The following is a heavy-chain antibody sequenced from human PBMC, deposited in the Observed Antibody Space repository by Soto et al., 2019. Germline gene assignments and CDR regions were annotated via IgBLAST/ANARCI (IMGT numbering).Heavy chain of an antibody. J-gene: IGHJ4*02. CDR1: GYTFTGYY. CDR3: ARAHCGGDCYSGVDY. CDR2: INPNSGGT. D-gene: IGHD2-21*02. V-gene: IGHV1-2*04. Sequence: QVQLVQSGTEVKKPGASVKVSCKASGYTFTGYYMHWVRQAPGQGLEWMGWINPNSGGTNYARKFQGWVTMTRDTFISTAYMELSRLRSDDTAVYYCARAHCGGDCYSGVDYWGQGTLVTVSS.